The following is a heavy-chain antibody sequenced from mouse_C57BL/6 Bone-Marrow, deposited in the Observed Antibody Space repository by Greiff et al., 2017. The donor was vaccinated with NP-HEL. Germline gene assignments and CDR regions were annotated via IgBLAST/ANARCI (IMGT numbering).Heavy chain of an antibody. CDR2: ITYDGSST. V-gene: IGHV5-16*01. D-gene: IGHD2-4*01. Sequence: EVNVVESGGGLVQPGSSMKLSCTASGFTFSDYYMAWVRQVPEKGLEWVANITYDGSSTYYMDSLQSRFIISRDDAKNILYLQMSSLKSEDTATYYCAREGGLRRRTYAMDYWGQGTSVTVSS. CDR3: AREGGLRRRTYAMDY. J-gene: IGHJ4*01. CDR1: GFTFSDYY.